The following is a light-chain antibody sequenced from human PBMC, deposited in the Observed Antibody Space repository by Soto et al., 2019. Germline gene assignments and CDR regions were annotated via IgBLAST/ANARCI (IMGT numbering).Light chain of an antibody. CDR2: DVS. CDR3: CSYAGSYTPC. CDR1: SSDVGGYNY. J-gene: IGLJ2*01. Sequence: QSALTQPRSVSGSPGQSVTLSCTGTSSDVGGYNYVSWYQQHPGKAPKLMIYDVSKRPSGVPDRFSGSKSGNTASLTISGLQAEDEADYYCCSYAGSYTPCIGGGTKLTVL. V-gene: IGLV2-11*01.